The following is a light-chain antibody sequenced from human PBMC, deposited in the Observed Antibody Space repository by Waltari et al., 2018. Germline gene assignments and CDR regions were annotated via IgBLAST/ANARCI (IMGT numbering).Light chain of an antibody. V-gene: IGKV3-11*01. CDR2: EAS. CDR1: QYIGDY. CDR3: QNRRNWPLLT. Sequence: VLTQSPATLSLSPADRATLSCRASQYIGDYLAWYQQKPGQAPRLLMSEASNRATGVPDRFSASGSGTDFTLTVSSLEPEDFAVYYCQNRRNWPLLTFGGGTKVEIK. J-gene: IGKJ4*01.